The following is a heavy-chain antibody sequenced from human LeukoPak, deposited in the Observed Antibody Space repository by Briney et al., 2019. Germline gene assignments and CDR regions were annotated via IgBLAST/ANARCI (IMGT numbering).Heavy chain of an antibody. CDR1: AFTFSTCS. V-gene: IGHV3-21*01. CDR3: ARGSGVQVWSSLDY. D-gene: IGHD5-18*01. J-gene: IGHJ4*02. Sequence: GGSLRLSCAASAFTFSTCSMNRVRQAPGKGLEWVSSISSSGSYIYYADSVKGRFTISRDNAKNSLHLQMSGLRAEDTAVYYCARGSGVQVWSSLDYWGQGTLVTVSS. CDR2: ISSSGSYI.